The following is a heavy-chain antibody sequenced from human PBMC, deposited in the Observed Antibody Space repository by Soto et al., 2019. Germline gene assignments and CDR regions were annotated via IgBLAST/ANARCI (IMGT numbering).Heavy chain of an antibody. CDR1: GGSIRSGGYY. CDR2: IYNSGNT. CDR3: ARGNDSDGYYYFDY. J-gene: IGHJ4*02. V-gene: IGHV4-31*03. Sequence: SETLSLTCTVSGGSIRSGGYYWSWIRQDPGKGPEWNGYIYNSGNTYYYPSRKSRLTILVDTSKNQFSLKLSSVTAADTAVYYCARGNDSDGYYYFDYWGQGTLVTVSS. D-gene: IGHD3-22*01.